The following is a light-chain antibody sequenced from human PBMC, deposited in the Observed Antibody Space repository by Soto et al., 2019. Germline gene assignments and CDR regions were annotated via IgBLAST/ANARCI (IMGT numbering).Light chain of an antibody. CDR2: GAS. J-gene: IGKJ4*01. Sequence: EIVLTQSPGTLSLSPGERATLSCRASQSVRSNFLAWYQQKPGQAPRLFIYGASSRAAGIPDRFSGSGSGTDFTLTISRLEPEDFVVYYCHQYGSSPLTFGGGTKVEIK. V-gene: IGKV3-20*01. CDR3: HQYGSSPLT. CDR1: QSVRSNF.